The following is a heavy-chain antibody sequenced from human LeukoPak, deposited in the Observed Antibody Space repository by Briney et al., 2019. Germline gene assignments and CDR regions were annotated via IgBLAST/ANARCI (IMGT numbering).Heavy chain of an antibody. CDR1: GGSFSGYY. Sequence: SETLSLTCAVYGGSFSGYYWNWIRQPPGKGLEWIGEINHSGSTNYNPSLKSRVTISVDASKNQFSLKLSSVTAADTAVYYCARLQMYYYDSTGKVDYWGQGTLVTVSS. V-gene: IGHV4-34*01. J-gene: IGHJ4*02. CDR2: INHSGST. D-gene: IGHD3-22*01. CDR3: ARLQMYYYDSTGKVDY.